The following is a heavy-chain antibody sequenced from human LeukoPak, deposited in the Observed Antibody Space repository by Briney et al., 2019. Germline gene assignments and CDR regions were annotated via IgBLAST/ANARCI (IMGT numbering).Heavy chain of an antibody. J-gene: IGHJ4*02. CDR2: ISPYNGNT. V-gene: IGHV1-18*01. D-gene: IGHD2-15*01. CDR1: GYTFITYG. Sequence: VASVKVSCKASGYTFITYGISWVRQAPGQGLERMGWISPYNGNTNYAQKLQGRVTMTTDTSTSTASMELRSLRSDDTALYYCAREGYCSGGSCYSGIIDYWGQGTLVTVSS. CDR3: AREGYCSGGSCYSGIIDY.